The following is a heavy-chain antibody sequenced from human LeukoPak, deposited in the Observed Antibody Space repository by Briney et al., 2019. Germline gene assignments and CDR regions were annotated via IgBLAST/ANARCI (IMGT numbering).Heavy chain of an antibody. CDR2: ISSSSSYI. D-gene: IGHD3-16*02. CDR1: GFTFSSYS. J-gene: IGHJ4*02. V-gene: IGHV3-21*01. CDR3: ARAPSRYYDYVWGSYRYNFFDY. Sequence: GGSLRLSCAASGFTFSSYSMNWVRQAPGKGLEWVSSISSSSSYIYYADSVKGRFTISRDNAKNSLYLQMNSLRAEDTAVYYCARAPSRYYDYVWGSYRYNFFDYRGQGTLVTVSS.